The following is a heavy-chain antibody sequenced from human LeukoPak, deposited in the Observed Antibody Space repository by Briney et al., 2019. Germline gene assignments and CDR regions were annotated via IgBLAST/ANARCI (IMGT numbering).Heavy chain of an antibody. J-gene: IGHJ4*02. V-gene: IGHV4-34*01. Sequence: PSETLPLTCAVYGGSFSGYYWSWIRQPPGKGLEWIGEINHSGSTNYNPSLKSRVTISVDTSKNQFSLKLSSVTAADTAVYYCARAAPMVRGVPLDYWGQGTLVTVSS. D-gene: IGHD3-10*01. CDR2: INHSGST. CDR3: ARAAPMVRGVPLDY. CDR1: GGSFSGYY.